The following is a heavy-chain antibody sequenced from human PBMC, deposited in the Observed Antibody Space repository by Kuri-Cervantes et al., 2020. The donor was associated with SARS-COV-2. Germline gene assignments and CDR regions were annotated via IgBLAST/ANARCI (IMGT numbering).Heavy chain of an antibody. Sequence: GGSLRLSCAASGCTFSSYSMNWVRQAPGKGLEWVSSMSSSSSYIYYADSVKGRFTISRDNAKNSQYLQMNSLRAEDTAVYYCARDGAWGPVEGFDYWGQGTLVTVSS. V-gene: IGHV3-21*01. CDR3: ARDGAWGPVEGFDY. CDR1: GCTFSSYS. CDR2: MSSSSSYI. J-gene: IGHJ4*02. D-gene: IGHD3-16*01.